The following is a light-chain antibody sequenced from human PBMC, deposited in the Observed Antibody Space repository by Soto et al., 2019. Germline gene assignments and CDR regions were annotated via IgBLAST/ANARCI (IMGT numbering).Light chain of an antibody. V-gene: IGKV1-39*01. CDR3: QQSYSTPLP. CDR2: AAS. CDR1: QSISSY. Sequence: DIQMTQSPSSLSASVGDRVTITCRASQSISSYLNWYQQKPGKAPKLLIYAASSLQSGVPSMFSGSGSGTDFTLTISSLQPEDFATYYCQQSYSTPLPFGQGTKVEIK. J-gene: IGKJ1*01.